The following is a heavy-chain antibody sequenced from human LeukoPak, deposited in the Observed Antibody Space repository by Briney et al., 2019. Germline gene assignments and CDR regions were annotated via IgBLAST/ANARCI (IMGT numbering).Heavy chain of an antibody. D-gene: IGHD3-10*01. CDR2: IIPIFGTA. CDR3: ASEGARWVGFDY. V-gene: IGHV1-69*05. J-gene: IGHJ4*02. Sequence: ASVKVSCKAYGGTFSSYAIIWVRQAPGQGLEWMGRIIPIFGTANYAQKFQGRVTTTTDASTSTAYMEVSSLRTEDTTVYYCASEGARWVGFDYWGQGTLVTVSS. CDR1: GGTFSSYA.